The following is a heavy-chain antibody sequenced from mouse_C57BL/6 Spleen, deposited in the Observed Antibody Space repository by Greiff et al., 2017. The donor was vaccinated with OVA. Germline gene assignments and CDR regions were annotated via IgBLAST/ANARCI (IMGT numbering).Heavy chain of an antibody. D-gene: IGHD1-1*01. V-gene: IGHV5-17*01. CDR1: GFTFSDYG. CDR3: ARGTTVVRY. CDR2: ISSCSSTI. J-gene: IGHJ2*01. Sequence: DVQLVESGGGLVKPGGSLKLSCAASGFTFSDYGMHWVRQAPETGLEWVAYISSCSSTIYYADTVKGRFTISRDNAKNTLFLQMTSLRSEDTAMYYCARGTTVVRYWGQGTTLTVSS.